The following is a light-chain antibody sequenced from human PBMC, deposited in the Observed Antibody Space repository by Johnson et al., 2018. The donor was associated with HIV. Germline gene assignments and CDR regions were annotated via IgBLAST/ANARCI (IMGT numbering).Light chain of an antibody. J-gene: IGLJ1*01. Sequence: QSVLTQPPSASGTPGQRVTISCSGSSSNIGSNSVNWYQQLPGTAPKLLLYSNNQRPSGVPDRFSGSKSGTSASLAISGLQSGDEADYYCAAWDDSRNARWGFGTGTKVTVL. CDR3: AAWDDSRNARWG. V-gene: IGLV1-44*01. CDR1: SSNIGSNS. CDR2: SNN.